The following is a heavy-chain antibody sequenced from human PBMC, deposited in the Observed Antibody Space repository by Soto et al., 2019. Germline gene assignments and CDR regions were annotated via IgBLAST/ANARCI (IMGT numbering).Heavy chain of an antibody. CDR1: GYSFTSYW. CDR2: IYPGDSDT. V-gene: IGHV5-51*01. Sequence: PGESLKISCKGSGYSFTSYWIGWVRQMPGKGLEWMGIIYPGDSDTRYSPSFQGQVTISVDTSKNQFSLKLSSVTAADTAVYYCARGLGRTIVLGSRGFDPWGQGTLVTVSS. CDR3: ARGLGRTIVLGSRGFDP. D-gene: IGHD2-8*01. J-gene: IGHJ5*02.